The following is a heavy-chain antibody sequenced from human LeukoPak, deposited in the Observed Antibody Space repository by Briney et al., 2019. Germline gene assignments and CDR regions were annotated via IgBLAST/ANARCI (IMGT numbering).Heavy chain of an antibody. CDR3: ARLSPRIAAAGRLTDY. Sequence: PSETLSLTCTVSGGSISSGGYYWSWIRQPPGKGLEWIGYIYHSGSTYYNPSLKSRVTISVDTSKDQISLKLSSVTAADTAVYYCARLSPRIAAAGRLTDYWGQGTLVTVSS. V-gene: IGHV4-30-2*01. J-gene: IGHJ4*02. CDR2: IYHSGST. CDR1: GGSISSGGYY. D-gene: IGHD6-13*01.